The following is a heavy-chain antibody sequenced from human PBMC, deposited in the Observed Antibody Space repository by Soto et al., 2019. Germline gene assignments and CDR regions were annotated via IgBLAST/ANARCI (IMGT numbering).Heavy chain of an antibody. CDR3: ARQHCSDTSCYFYFDY. D-gene: IGHD2-15*01. Sequence: QVRLVQSGAEVQRPGASVNMSCQASGYKFTTSYLHWVRRAPGHGLQWMAMINPDTGSTSFAVTFKGRLAMTADKSTRTLYLCLGSLTSDDTATYYCARQHCSDTSCYFYFDYWGQGTLVSVSS. V-gene: IGHV1-46*01. J-gene: IGHJ4*02. CDR1: GYKFTTSY. CDR2: INPDTGST.